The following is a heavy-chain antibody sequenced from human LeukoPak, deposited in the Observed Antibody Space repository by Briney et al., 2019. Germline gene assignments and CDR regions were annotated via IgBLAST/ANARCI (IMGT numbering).Heavy chain of an antibody. CDR2: INPNSGGT. CDR3: ARGDSSSSVDY. Sequence: ASVKVSCKASGGTFSSYAISWVRQAPGQGLEWMGWINPNSGGTNYAQKFQGRVTMTRDTSISTAYMELSRLRSDDTAVYYCARGDSSSSVDYWGQGTLVTVSS. D-gene: IGHD6-6*01. V-gene: IGHV1-2*02. CDR1: GGTFSSYA. J-gene: IGHJ4*02.